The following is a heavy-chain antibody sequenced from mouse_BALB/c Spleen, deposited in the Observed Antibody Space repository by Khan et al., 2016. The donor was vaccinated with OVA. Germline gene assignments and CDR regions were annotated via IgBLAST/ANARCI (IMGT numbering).Heavy chain of an antibody. CDR2: INTYTGEP. Sequence: IQLVQSGPELKKPGETVKISCKASGYTFTNYGMNWVKQAPGKGLKWMGWINTYTGEPTYADDFKGRFAFSLETSASTAFLQINNLENEDTATYFCARVGNYWYFDVWGAGTTVTVSS. CDR1: GYTFTNYG. J-gene: IGHJ1*01. V-gene: IGHV9-3-1*01. D-gene: IGHD2-1*01. CDR3: ARVGNYWYFDV.